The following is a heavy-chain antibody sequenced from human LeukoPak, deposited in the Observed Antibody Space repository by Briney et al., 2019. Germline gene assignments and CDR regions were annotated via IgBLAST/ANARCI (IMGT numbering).Heavy chain of an antibody. D-gene: IGHD2-15*01. CDR3: AKDRDPAVVVAATFGY. CDR2: IWYDGSNK. Sequence: GGSLRLSCAASGFTFSSYGMHWVRQAPGKGLEWVAVIWYDGSNKYYADSVKGRFTISRDNSKNTLYLQMNSLRAEDTAVYYCAKDRDPAVVVAATFGYWGQGTLVTVSS. V-gene: IGHV3-33*06. J-gene: IGHJ4*02. CDR1: GFTFSSYG.